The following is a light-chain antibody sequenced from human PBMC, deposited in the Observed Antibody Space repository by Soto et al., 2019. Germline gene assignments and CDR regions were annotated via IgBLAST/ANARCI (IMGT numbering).Light chain of an antibody. J-gene: IGLJ2*01. Sequence: QSILTQPPSVSGAPGQRVTISCTGSRSNIGATYGVHWYQQLPGTAPKLLIYGNTNRPSGVPDRFSGSKSGTSASLAITGLQAEDEADDYCQSYDSSLSGSVFGGGTKVTVL. CDR3: QSYDSSLSGSV. V-gene: IGLV1-40*01. CDR1: RSNIGATYG. CDR2: GNT.